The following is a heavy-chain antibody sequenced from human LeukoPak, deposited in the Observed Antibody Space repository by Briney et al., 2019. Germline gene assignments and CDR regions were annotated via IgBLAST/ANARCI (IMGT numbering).Heavy chain of an antibody. J-gene: IGHJ4*02. CDR2: INQDGSEK. V-gene: IGHV3-7*01. CDR3: ARDAAEAYCGGDCYFHFDY. CDR1: GFTFSHFW. D-gene: IGHD2-21*02. Sequence: GGSLRLSCEVSGFTFSHFWMSWVRQAPGKGREGVANINQDGSEKYYVDSVKGRFTISRDNAKNSLFLQLNSLRAEDTAVYYCARDAAEAYCGGDCYFHFDYWGQGTLVTVSS.